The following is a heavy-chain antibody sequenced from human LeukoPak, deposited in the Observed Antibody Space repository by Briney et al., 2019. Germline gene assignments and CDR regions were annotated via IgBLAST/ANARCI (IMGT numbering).Heavy chain of an antibody. CDR1: GYXLTELS. CDR3: ATDGSGSYEMGYYGMDV. CDR2: FDPEDGET. Sequence: ASVKVSCKVSGYXLTELSVHWVRQAPGKGLEWMGGFDPEDGETIYAQKFQGRVTMTEDTSTDTAYMELSSLRSEDTAVYYCATDGSGSYEMGYYGMDVWGQGTTVTVSS. V-gene: IGHV1-24*01. D-gene: IGHD3-10*01. J-gene: IGHJ6*02.